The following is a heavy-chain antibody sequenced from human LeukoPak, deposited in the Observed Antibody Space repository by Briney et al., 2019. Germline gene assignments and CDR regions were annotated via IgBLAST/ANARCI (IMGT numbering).Heavy chain of an antibody. CDR1: GFTFSSYE. Sequence: PGGSLRLSCAASGFTFSSYEMNWVRQAPGKGLEWVSYISSSGSTIYYADSVKGRFTISRDNAKNSLYLQMNSLRAEDTAVYYCARDWDRVYCRGGSCVDYWGQGTLVTVSS. J-gene: IGHJ4*02. CDR3: ARDWDRVYCRGGSCVDY. V-gene: IGHV3-48*03. CDR2: ISSSGSTI. D-gene: IGHD2-15*01.